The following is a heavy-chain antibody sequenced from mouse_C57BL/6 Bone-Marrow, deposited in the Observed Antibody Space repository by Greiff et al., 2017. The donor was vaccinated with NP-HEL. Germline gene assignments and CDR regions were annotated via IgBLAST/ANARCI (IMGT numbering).Heavy chain of an antibody. CDR2: INPSSGYT. Sequence: QVQLQQSGAELARPGASVKMSCKASGYTFTSYSMHWVKQRPGQGLEWIGYINPSSGYTKYNQKFKDKATMTADKSSSTAYMQLSSLTSEDSAVYYCARGENYYGDDGYYAMDYWGQGTTVTVSS. D-gene: IGHD2-14*01. V-gene: IGHV1-4*01. CDR3: ARGENYYGDDGYYAMDY. CDR1: GYTFTSYS. J-gene: IGHJ4*01.